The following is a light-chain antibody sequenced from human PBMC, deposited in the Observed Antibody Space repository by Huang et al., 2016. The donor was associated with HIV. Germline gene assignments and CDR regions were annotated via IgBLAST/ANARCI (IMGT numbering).Light chain of an antibody. CDR3: MQALQTPPT. CDR2: LGF. V-gene: IGKV2-28*01. J-gene: IGKJ4*01. CDR1: QSLLHINGYTF. Sequence: IVLTQSPLSLPVTPGEPASISCRSSQSLLHINGYTFLDWYLQKPGQSPQLLIHLGFIRASGVPDMFSGSGSATDFTLKISRVEAEDVGVYYCMQALQTPPTFGGGTKVEIK.